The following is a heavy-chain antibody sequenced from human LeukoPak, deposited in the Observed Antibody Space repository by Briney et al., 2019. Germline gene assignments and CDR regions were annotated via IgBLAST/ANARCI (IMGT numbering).Heavy chain of an antibody. CDR1: GGTFSSYS. CDR2: IIPIFGTA. J-gene: IGHJ3*02. Sequence: SVKVSCKASGGTFSSYSLSWVRQAPGQGLEWMGGIIPIFGTANNAQKFQGRVTITTDESTSTVYMELSSLRSEDTAVYYCAGDRSFSSPDAFDIWGQGTMVTVSS. CDR3: AGDRSFSSPDAFDI. V-gene: IGHV1-69*05. D-gene: IGHD6-6*01.